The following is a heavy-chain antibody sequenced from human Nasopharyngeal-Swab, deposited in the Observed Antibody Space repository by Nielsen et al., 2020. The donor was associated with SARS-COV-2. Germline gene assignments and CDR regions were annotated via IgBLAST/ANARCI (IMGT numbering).Heavy chain of an antibody. J-gene: IGHJ6*03. D-gene: IGHD1-7*01. CDR3: SKAALIGNYVYYYYYMDV. CDR2: ISDDGSNK. Sequence: WIRQPPGQGLEWVAVISDDGSNKYYADSVKGRFTISRDNSKNTLYLQMNSLRAEDTAVYYCSKAALIGNYVYYYYYMDVWGKGTTVTVSS. V-gene: IGHV3-30*18.